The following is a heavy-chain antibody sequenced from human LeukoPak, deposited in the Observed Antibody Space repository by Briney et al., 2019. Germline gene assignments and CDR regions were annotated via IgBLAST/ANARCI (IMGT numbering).Heavy chain of an antibody. CDR3: ARDPTDCSAGSCWSFDY. CDR2: ISSSDTK. J-gene: IGHJ4*02. V-gene: IGHV3-48*04. CDR1: GFTFSTYS. D-gene: IGHD2-15*01. Sequence: GGSLSLSCRASGFTFSTYSVNWVRQAPGKGLEWVSYISSSDTKYYADSVKGRFTISRDNAKNSLYLQMNSLRAEDTAVYYCARDPTDCSAGSCWSFDYWGQGALVTVSS.